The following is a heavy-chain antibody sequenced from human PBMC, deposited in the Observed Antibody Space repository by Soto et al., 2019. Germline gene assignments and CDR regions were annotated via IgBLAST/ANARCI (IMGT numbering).Heavy chain of an antibody. V-gene: IGHV1-2*02. CDR3: AIDMEYSSSSSSTYYNGMDV. CDR1: GYTFTGYY. CDR2: INPNSGGT. D-gene: IGHD6-6*01. Sequence: ASVKVSCKASGYTFTGYYMHWVRQAPGQGLEWMGWINPNSGGTNYAQKFQGRVTMTRDTSISTAYMELSRLRSDDTAVYYCAIDMEYSSSSSSTYYNGMDVWGQGTTVTVSS. J-gene: IGHJ6*02.